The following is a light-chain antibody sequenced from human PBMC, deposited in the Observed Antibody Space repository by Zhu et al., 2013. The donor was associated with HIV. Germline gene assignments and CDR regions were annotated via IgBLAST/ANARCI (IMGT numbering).Light chain of an antibody. CDR1: HSVGAS. Sequence: EIQMTQTPSTLPASVGDRVAITCRASHSVGASLAWYQQKPGKAPTLLIFDISTLESGVPPRFSAYGFGTQFTLIISSLQPDDFANYYCQQHNSILGIAFGGGTKVEIK. V-gene: IGKV1-5*01. CDR2: DIS. CDR3: QQHNSILGIA. J-gene: IGKJ4*01.